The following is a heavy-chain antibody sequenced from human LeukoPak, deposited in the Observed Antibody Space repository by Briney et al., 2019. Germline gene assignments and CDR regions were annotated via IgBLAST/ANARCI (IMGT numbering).Heavy chain of an antibody. CDR1: GYSITSGYY. CDR2: IYHSGDT. V-gene: IGHV4-38-2*02. CDR3: ASTLQYYDILTGYYPTSDY. D-gene: IGHD3-9*01. Sequence: SETLSLTCIVSGYSITSGYYWGWIRQPPGKGLEWIGSIYHSGDTYYNPSLKSRVTISVDTSKNQFSLKLDSVTAADTAVYYCASTLQYYDILTGYYPTSDYWGQGTLVTVSS. J-gene: IGHJ4*02.